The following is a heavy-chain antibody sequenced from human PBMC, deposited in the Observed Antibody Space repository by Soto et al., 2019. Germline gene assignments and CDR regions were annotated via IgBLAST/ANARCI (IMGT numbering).Heavy chain of an antibody. CDR1: GYTFTSYG. J-gene: IGHJ4*02. V-gene: IGHV1-18*04. Sequence: ASVKVSCKASGYTFTSYGISWVRQAPGQGLEWMGWIRAYNGYTNYAQKFQGRVTVTTDTSTSTAYMELRSLVSDDTAVYYCARASDGYRSGWYVGYFDYWGQGTLVTVSS. CDR3: ARASDGYRSGWYVGYFDY. CDR2: IRAYNGYT. D-gene: IGHD6-19*01.